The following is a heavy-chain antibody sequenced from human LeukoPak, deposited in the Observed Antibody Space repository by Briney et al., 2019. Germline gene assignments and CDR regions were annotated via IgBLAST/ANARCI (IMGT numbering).Heavy chain of an antibody. CDR2: IVVGSGNT. D-gene: IGHD6-19*01. V-gene: IGHV1-58*02. CDR3: AVNSGWYADYYYMDV. J-gene: IGHJ6*03. CDR1: GFTFTASA. Sequence: ASVKVSCKTSGFTFTASAIQWVRQARGQRLEWIGWIVVGSGNTNYAQKFQERVTITTDMSTSTAYMELSSLRSEDTAVYYCAVNSGWYADYYYMDVWGKGTTVTVSS.